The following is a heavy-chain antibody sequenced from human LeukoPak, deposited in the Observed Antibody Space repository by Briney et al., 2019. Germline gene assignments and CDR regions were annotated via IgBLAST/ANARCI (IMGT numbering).Heavy chain of an antibody. CDR2: ITGRGDDT. J-gene: IGHJ4*02. CDR3: AKDIFSSVGTPDY. D-gene: IGHD3-3*02. V-gene: IGHV3-23*01. CDR1: GFMFKSYA. Sequence: GGSLRLSCAASGFMFKSYAMSWVRQAPGKGLEWLPGITGRGDDTKYADSVKGRFIISRDNSKNTVHLHLNGLTVEDAAVYYCAKDIFSSVGTPDYWGQGTRVTVSS.